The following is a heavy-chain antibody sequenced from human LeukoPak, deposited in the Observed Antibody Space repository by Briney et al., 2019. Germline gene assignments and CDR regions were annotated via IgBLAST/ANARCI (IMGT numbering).Heavy chain of an antibody. Sequence: PGRSLRLSCAASGFTFSSYGMHWVRQAPGKGLEWVAVIWYDGSNKYYADSVKGRFTISRDNSKNTLCLQMNSLRAEDTAVYYCAREAVLYSYGRADAFDIWGQGTMVTVSS. CDR1: GFTFSSYG. D-gene: IGHD5-18*01. J-gene: IGHJ3*02. CDR2: IWYDGSNK. V-gene: IGHV3-33*01. CDR3: AREAVLYSYGRADAFDI.